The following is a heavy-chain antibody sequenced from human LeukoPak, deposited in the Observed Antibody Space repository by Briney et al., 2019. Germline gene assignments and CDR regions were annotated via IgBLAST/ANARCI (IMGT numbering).Heavy chain of an antibody. J-gene: IGHJ4*02. CDR1: GYTFTGYY. CDR3: ARVVGLNEWEPQY. D-gene: IGHD1-26*01. Sequence: ASVKVSCKASGYTFTGYYMHWVRQAPGQGLEWMGWISVYDDNTKYAQNFQGRVTMTTDTSTTTAYMELRSLRSDDTAVYYCARVVGLNEWEPQYWGQGTLVTVSS. CDR2: ISVYDDNT. V-gene: IGHV1-18*04.